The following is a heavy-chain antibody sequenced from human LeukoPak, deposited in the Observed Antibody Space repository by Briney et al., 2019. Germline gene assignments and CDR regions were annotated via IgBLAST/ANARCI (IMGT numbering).Heavy chain of an antibody. D-gene: IGHD3-22*01. CDR1: GFTFNSYG. Sequence: GGSLRLSCTASGFTFNSYGMNWVRQAPGKGLEWVAVISYDGSNKYYADSVKGRFTISRDNSKNTLYLQMNSLRAEDTAVYYCAKAGYYDSSSPVYYFDYWGQGTLVTVSS. CDR2: ISYDGSNK. V-gene: IGHV3-30*18. CDR3: AKAGYYDSSSPVYYFDY. J-gene: IGHJ4*02.